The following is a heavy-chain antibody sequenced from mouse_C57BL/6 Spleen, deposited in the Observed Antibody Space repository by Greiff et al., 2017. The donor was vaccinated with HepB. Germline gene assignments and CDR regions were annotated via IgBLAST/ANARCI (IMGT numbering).Heavy chain of an antibody. CDR3: GRQDDGSSNDWYFEV. V-gene: IGHV5-6*01. CDR1: GFTFSSYG. D-gene: IGHD1-1*01. J-gene: IGHJ1*03. CDR2: ISRGGSYT. Sequence: DVQLVESGGDLVKPGGSLKLSCAASGFTFSSYGMSWVRQTPDKRLEWVATISRGGSYTYYPDSVTGRFTISRDNAKNTLYLQMSSLKSEDTAMCYCGRQDDGSSNDWYFEVWGRGTAVTVSS.